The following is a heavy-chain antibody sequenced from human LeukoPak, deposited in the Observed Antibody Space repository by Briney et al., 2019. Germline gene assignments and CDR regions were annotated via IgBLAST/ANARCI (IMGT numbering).Heavy chain of an antibody. CDR1: GFTFDDYG. J-gene: IGHJ4*02. CDR2: INWNGGST. D-gene: IGHD4-11*01. V-gene: IGHV3-20*04. CDR3: SFSGNYGVY. Sequence: GGSLRLSCAASGFTFDDYGMSWVRQAPGKGLEWVSGINWNGGSTGYADSVKGRFTISRDNAKNSLYLQLNSLRDEDTAVYYCSFSGNYGVYWGQGTLVTVSS.